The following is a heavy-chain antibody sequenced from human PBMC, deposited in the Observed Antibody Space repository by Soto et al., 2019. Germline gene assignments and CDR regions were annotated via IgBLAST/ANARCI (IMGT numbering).Heavy chain of an antibody. CDR3: ARLSNPWGNSVMDY. CDR2: IYYSGST. Sequence: QVQLQESGPGLVKPSQTLSLTCTVSGGSISSGGYYWSWIRQHPGKGRGWMGYIYYSGSTYYNPSLKSRVTISVDTSKNQFSLKLSSVTAADTAVYYCARLSNPWGNSVMDYWGQGTLVTVSS. CDR1: GGSISSGGYY. D-gene: IGHD3-16*01. V-gene: IGHV4-31*03. J-gene: IGHJ4*02.